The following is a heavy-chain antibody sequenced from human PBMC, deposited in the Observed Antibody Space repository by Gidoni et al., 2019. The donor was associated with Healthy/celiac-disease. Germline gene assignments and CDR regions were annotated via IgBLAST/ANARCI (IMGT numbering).Heavy chain of an antibody. CDR2: IKQDGSEK. CDR3: ARDYYDSSGYQPYYFDY. D-gene: IGHD3-22*01. V-gene: IGHV3-7*04. J-gene: IGHJ4*02. Sequence: TFSSYWMSWVRQAPGKGLEWVANIKQDGSEKSYVDSVKGRFTISRDNAKNSLYLQMNSLRAEDTAVYYCARDYYDSSGYQPYYFDYWGQGTLVTVSS. CDR1: TFSSYW.